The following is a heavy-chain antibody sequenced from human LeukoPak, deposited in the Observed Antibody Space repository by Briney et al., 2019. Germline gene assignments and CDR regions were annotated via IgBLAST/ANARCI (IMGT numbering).Heavy chain of an antibody. CDR3: AKKGGFGESRGYYYMDV. CDR2: ISYDGSNK. D-gene: IGHD3-10*01. J-gene: IGHJ6*03. V-gene: IGHV3-30*04. CDR1: GFTFSSYA. Sequence: GGSLRLSCAASGFTFSSYAMHWVRQAPGKGLEWVAVISYDGSNKYYADSVKGRFTISRDNSKNTLYLQMNSLRAEDTAVYYCAKKGGFGESRGYYYMDVWGKGTTVTVSS.